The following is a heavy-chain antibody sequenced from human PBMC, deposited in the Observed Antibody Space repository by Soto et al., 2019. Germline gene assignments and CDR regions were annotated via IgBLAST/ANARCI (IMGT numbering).Heavy chain of an antibody. CDR2: IYYTGST. D-gene: IGHD1-26*01. Sequence: NPSETLSLTCTVSGGSVSSGSYYWSWIRQPPGKGLEWIGYIYYTGSTKYNPSLKSRVTISRDTSRNQFSLNLNSVTAADTAVYYCARAPAGSYQDAFDIWGQGTMVTVSS. V-gene: IGHV4-61*01. CDR3: ARAPAGSYQDAFDI. CDR1: GGSVSSGSYY. J-gene: IGHJ3*02.